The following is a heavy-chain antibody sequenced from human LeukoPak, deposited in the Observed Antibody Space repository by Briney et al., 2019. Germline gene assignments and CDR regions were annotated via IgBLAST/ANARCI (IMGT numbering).Heavy chain of an antibody. Sequence: ASVKVSCKASGGTFSSYAISWVRQAPGQGLEWMGRIIPILGIANYAQKFQGRVTITADKSTSTAYMELSSLRSEDTAVYYCARDRGLYCSSTSCYLDYWGQGTLVTVSS. CDR1: GGTFSSYA. CDR2: IIPILGIA. V-gene: IGHV1-69*04. J-gene: IGHJ4*02. CDR3: ARDRGLYCSSTSCYLDY. D-gene: IGHD2-2*01.